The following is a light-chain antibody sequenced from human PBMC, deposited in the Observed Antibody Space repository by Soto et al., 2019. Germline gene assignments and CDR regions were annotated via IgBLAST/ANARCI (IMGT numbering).Light chain of an antibody. CDR2: GNG. J-gene: IGLJ1*01. CDR1: SSSIGAGYE. CDR3: QSYDKRLTAYV. V-gene: IGLV1-40*01. Sequence: SVLPQPPSVSGAPGQRVTISLSGTSSSIGAGYEVHWYHQLPGTAPKLVVSGNGNRPSGVPDRLSASKSGTSASLAITGLQAEDEGHYYCQSYDKRLTAYVFGTGTKVTVL.